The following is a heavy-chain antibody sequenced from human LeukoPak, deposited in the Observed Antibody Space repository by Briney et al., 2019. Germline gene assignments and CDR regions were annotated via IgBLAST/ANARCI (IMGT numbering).Heavy chain of an antibody. Sequence: GGSLRLSCAASGFTFSSYAMSWVRQAPGKGLEWVSAISGSGGSIYYADSVKGRFTISRDNSKNTLFLQMNSLGAEDTAVYYCAKDPTGSGPDFDYWGQGTLVTVSS. CDR1: GFTFSSYA. D-gene: IGHD6-19*01. CDR3: AKDPTGSGPDFDY. CDR2: ISGSGGSI. V-gene: IGHV3-23*01. J-gene: IGHJ4*02.